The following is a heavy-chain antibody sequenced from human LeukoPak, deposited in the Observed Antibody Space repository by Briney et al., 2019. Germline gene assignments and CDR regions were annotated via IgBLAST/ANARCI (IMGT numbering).Heavy chain of an antibody. Sequence: SVKVSCKASGGTFSSYAISWVRQAPGQGLEWMGGIIPIFGTANYAQKFQGRVTITADESTSTAYMELSSLRSEDTAVYYCVYCSGGSCFASNWFDPWGQGTLVTVSS. CDR1: GGTFSSYA. D-gene: IGHD2-15*01. V-gene: IGHV1-69*01. CDR3: VYCSGGSCFASNWFDP. CDR2: IIPIFGTA. J-gene: IGHJ5*02.